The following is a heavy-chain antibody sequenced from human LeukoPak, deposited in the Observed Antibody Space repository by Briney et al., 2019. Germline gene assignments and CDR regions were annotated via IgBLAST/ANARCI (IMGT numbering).Heavy chain of an antibody. CDR3: ARDNEDCSSTSCYAGPVLDY. D-gene: IGHD2-2*01. CDR2: IIPIFGTA. J-gene: IGHJ4*02. CDR1: GGTFSSYA. Sequence: ASVKVSCKASGGTFSSYAISWVRQDPGQGLERMGGIIPIFGTANYAQKFQGRVTITPDESTSTAYMELSSLRSEDTAVYYCARDNEDCSSTSCYAGPVLDYWGQGTLVTVSS. V-gene: IGHV1-69*13.